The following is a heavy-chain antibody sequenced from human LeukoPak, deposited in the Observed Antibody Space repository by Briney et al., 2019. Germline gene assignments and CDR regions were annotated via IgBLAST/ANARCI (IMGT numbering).Heavy chain of an antibody. Sequence: SETLSLTCTVSGGSISSYYWSWIRQPPGKGLEWIGYIYYSGSTNYNPSLKSRVTISVDTSKNQFSLKLSSVTAADTAVYYCARSSSGWSPFDYWGQGTLVTASS. CDR3: ARSSSGWSPFDY. CDR2: IYYSGST. V-gene: IGHV4-59*08. D-gene: IGHD6-19*01. CDR1: GGSISSYY. J-gene: IGHJ4*02.